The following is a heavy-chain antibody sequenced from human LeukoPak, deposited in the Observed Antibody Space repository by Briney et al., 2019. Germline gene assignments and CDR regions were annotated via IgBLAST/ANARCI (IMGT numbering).Heavy chain of an antibody. Sequence: SGGSLSLSCAVSGFTVSSNYMSWVRQAPGKGLEWVSVIYSAGSTYYADSVKGRFTTSRDKSKKILFLQMNSLRVEDTAVYYCARVSSTSPYFYGLDVWGQGTTVTVSS. J-gene: IGHJ6*02. CDR3: ARVSSTSPYFYGLDV. D-gene: IGHD2-21*01. CDR2: IYSAGST. V-gene: IGHV3-53*01. CDR1: GFTVSSNY.